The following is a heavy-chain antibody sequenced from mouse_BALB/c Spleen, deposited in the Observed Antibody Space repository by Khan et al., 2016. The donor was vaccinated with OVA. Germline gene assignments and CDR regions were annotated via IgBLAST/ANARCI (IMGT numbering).Heavy chain of an antibody. CDR1: GFSVSRYN. D-gene: IGHD2-14*01. J-gene: IGHJ4*01. CDR2: IWGGGGT. CDR3: ARAYYRYDGYYAMDY. Sequence: QVQLKGSGPGLVAPSQSLSITCTVSGFSVSRYNIHWIRQAPGKGLEWLGMIWGGGGTDYNPNLKSRLNISKDNSKSQVFLKMNSLQTDDTAMYYCARAYYRYDGYYAMDYWGQGTSVTVSS. V-gene: IGHV2-6-4*01.